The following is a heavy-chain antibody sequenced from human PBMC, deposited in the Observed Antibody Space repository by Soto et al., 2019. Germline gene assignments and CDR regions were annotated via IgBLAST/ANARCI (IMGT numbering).Heavy chain of an antibody. J-gene: IGHJ4*02. D-gene: IGHD5-12*01. CDR3: ASRDPGNSVDY. CDR2: IYRTGST. V-gene: IGHV4-4*02. CDR1: GGSFTSNNW. Sequence: SETLSLACAVSGGSFTSNNWWTWVRQPPGQVLEWIGEIYRTGSTNYNPSLKSRVTISLDKSENQFSLKVTSLTAADTAVYYCASRDPGNSVDYWRQGTLVTV.